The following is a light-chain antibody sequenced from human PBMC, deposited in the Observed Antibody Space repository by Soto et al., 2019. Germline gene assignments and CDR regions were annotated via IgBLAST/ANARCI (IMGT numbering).Light chain of an antibody. CDR1: SSDVGGYNS. J-gene: IGLJ1*01. Sequence: QSALTQPASMSGSPGESITISCTGTSSDVGGYNSVSWYQHHPGKAPKLILYDVGYRPSGVSYRFSGSKSGNTASLTISGLQAADEADYFCSSFTSSMTNVFGSGTKLTVL. CDR3: SSFTSSMTNV. V-gene: IGLV2-14*03. CDR2: DVG.